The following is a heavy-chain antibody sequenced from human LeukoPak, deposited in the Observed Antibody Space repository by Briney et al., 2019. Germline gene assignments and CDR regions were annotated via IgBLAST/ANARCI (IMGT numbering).Heavy chain of an antibody. Sequence: GGSLRLSCAASGFTFSSYSMNWVRQAPGKGLEWVSYISSSSSTIYYADSVKGRFTISRDNAKNSLFLQMDSLRTADTALYYCAKGVNTISFTFDYWGQGSLVTVSS. CDR3: AKGVNTISFTFDY. J-gene: IGHJ4*02. D-gene: IGHD3-22*01. CDR1: GFTFSSYS. CDR2: ISSSSSTI. V-gene: IGHV3-48*04.